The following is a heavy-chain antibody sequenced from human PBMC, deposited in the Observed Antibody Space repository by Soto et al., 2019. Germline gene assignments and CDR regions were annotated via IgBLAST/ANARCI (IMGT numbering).Heavy chain of an antibody. J-gene: IGHJ4*02. CDR1: GYTFTTYS. D-gene: IGHD5-12*01. V-gene: IGHV1-46*01. Sequence: GASVKVSCKASGYTFTTYSMHWVRQAPGQGLEWMGIINPTGGNPSYAQRFQGRVTMTRDTSTSTVYMELSSLRSEDTAVYYCASVRYSGFDYFDYWGQGTLVTVSS. CDR3: ASVRYSGFDYFDY. CDR2: INPTGGNP.